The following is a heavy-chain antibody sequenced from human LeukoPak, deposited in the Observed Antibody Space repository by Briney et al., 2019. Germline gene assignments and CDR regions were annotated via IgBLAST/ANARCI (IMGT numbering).Heavy chain of an antibody. CDR2: ISGSGIST. CDR3: AKDRSIAAGDDAFDI. Sequence: GGSLRLSCAASGFTFSSYAMNWVRQAPGKGLEWVSHISGSGISTYYADSVKGRFTFSRDNSKNTLYLQMNSLRAEDTAVYYCAKDRSIAAGDDAFDIWGQGTMVAVSS. D-gene: IGHD6-13*01. V-gene: IGHV3-23*01. J-gene: IGHJ3*02. CDR1: GFTFSSYA.